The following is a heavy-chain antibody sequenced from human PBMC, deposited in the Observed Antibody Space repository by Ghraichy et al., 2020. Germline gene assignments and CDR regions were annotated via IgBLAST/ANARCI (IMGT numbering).Heavy chain of an antibody. J-gene: IGHJ4*02. CDR3: ARKDSSAWNALVY. D-gene: IGHD3-22*01. Sequence: GESLNISCAASGMSISRHSRTWVRQAPGKGLEWVANINHDGSETYYVDPVRGRFTISRDNLQNSVFLQMSSLRPDDTAIYYCARKDSSAWNALVYWGLGTLVSVSS. CDR1: GMSISRHS. CDR2: INHDGSET. V-gene: IGHV3-7*03.